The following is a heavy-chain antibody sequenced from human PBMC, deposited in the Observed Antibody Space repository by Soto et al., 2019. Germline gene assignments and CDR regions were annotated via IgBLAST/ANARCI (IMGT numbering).Heavy chain of an antibody. CDR2: ISSSSSTI. J-gene: IGHJ5*02. CDR3: ARDLRYSSSWEGWFDP. D-gene: IGHD6-13*01. V-gene: IGHV3-48*02. CDR1: GFTFSSYS. Sequence: PGGSLRLSCAASGFTFSSYSMNWVRQAPGKGLEWVSYISSSSSTIYYADSVKGRFTISRDNAKNSLYLQMNSLRDEDTAVYYCARDLRYSSSWEGWFDPWGQGTLVTVSS.